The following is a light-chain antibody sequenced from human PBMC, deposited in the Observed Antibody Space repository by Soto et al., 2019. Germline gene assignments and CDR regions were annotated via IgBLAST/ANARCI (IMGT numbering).Light chain of an antibody. J-gene: IGKJ2*01. CDR3: LQDHGYPFT. CDR1: QDIRNE. V-gene: IGKV1-6*01. CDR2: AAS. Sequence: AIQMTQSPPSLTASVGDRVTITCRASQDIRNELSWYQQRPGKAPNLLIYAASSLQSGVPSRFRGSGSGTDFTLTISSLQPEDFATYYCLQDHGYPFTFGQGTKLLIK.